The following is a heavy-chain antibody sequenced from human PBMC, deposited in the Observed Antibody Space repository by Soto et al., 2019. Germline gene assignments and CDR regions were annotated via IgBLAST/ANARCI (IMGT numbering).Heavy chain of an antibody. CDR2: ISYDGSNK. CDR3: ARDQLGVVIMSYYFDY. D-gene: IGHD3-3*01. J-gene: IGHJ4*02. V-gene: IGHV3-30-3*01. CDR1: GFTFSSYA. Sequence: GGSLRLSCAASGFTFSSYAMHWVRQAPGKGLEWVAVISYDGSNKYYADSVKGRFTISRDNSKNTLYLQMNSLRAEDTAVYYCARDQLGVVIMSYYFDYWGQGTLVTVSS.